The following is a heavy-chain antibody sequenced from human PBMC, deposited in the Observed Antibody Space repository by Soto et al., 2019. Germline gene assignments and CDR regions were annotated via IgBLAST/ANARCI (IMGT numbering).Heavy chain of an antibody. V-gene: IGHV1-46*01. CDR2: INPSAGSR. Sequence: ASVKVSCRASGYTFTSYYMHWVRQAPEQGLEWMGIINPSAGSRRYAQKFKGRVAMSRDTFTRTVYMELSSLRSEDTSVYYCATSPPHGSGGCCSSHDYYGMDVWGQGTTVSVSS. J-gene: IGHJ6*02. CDR1: GYTFTSYY. CDR3: ATSPPHGSGGCCSSHDYYGMDV. D-gene: IGHD2-15*01.